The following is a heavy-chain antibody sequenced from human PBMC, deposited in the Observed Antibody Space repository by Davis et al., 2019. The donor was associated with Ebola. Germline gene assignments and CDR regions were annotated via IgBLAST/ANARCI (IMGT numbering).Heavy chain of an antibody. CDR2: IYPGDSDT. J-gene: IGHJ6*02. V-gene: IGHV5-51*01. CDR1: GYSFTSYW. Sequence: GESLKISCKGSGYSFTSYWIGCVRQMPGKGLEWMGIIYPGDSDTRYSPSFQGQVTISADKSISTAYLQWSSLKASDTAMYYCARLRSRNYYYYGMDVWGQGTTVTVSS. CDR3: ARLRSRNYYYYGMDV. D-gene: IGHD3-16*01.